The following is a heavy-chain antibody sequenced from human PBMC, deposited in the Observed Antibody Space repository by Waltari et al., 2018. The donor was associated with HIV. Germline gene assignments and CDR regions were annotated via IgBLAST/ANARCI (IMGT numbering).Heavy chain of an antibody. CDR1: GFTLSNFW. CDR2: INQDGHTT. Sequence: EVQLVESGGGLAQPGESLTLKCAISGFTLSNFWMTWVRQAPGKGPEWVGNINQDGHTTYYEASVKGRFTISRDNAKKSLYLHMNSLRIEDTGTYFCAREGSGSFWNYWGQGTRVTVS. V-gene: IGHV3-7*01. CDR3: AREGSGSFWNY. J-gene: IGHJ4*02. D-gene: IGHD1-26*01.